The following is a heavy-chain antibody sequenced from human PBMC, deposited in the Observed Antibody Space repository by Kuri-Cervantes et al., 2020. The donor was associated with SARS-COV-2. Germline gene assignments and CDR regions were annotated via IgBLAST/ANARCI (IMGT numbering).Heavy chain of an antibody. CDR1: GFTFSTYA. J-gene: IGHJ5*02. CDR2: ISRSGT. V-gene: IGHV3-23*01. CDR3: AKYGTGDYLSTYFGRGSWFDP. Sequence: GESLKISCAASGFTFSTYAMSWVRQAPGKGLEWVSAISRSGTYYADSVKGRFTISRDNSKNTLYLQMNSLRAEDTAVYYWAKYGTGDYLSTYFGRGSWFDPWGQGTLVTVSS. D-gene: IGHD3-3*01.